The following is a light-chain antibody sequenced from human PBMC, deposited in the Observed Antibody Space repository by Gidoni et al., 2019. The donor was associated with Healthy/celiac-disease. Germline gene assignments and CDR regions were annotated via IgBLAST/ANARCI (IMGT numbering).Light chain of an antibody. Sequence: DIVMTQSPDALAGSLGERATINCKSSQRVLYSSNNKNYLAWYQQKPGQPPKLLIYWASTRESWVPDRFSGSGSGTDFSLTISSLQADDVAVYYCQQYYSTPCSFGQGTKLEIK. CDR2: WAS. J-gene: IGKJ2*04. CDR3: QQYYSTPCS. V-gene: IGKV4-1*01. CDR1: QRVLYSSNNKNY.